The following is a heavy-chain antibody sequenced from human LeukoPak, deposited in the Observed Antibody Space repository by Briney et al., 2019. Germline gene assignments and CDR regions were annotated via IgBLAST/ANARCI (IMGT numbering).Heavy chain of an antibody. CDR2: IYYSGST. J-gene: IGHJ4*02. CDR3: ASLSNDFWSGYYKASGHLFDY. D-gene: IGHD3-3*01. V-gene: IGHV4-59*08. CDR1: GGSISSYY. Sequence: SPSETLSLTCTVSGGSISSYYWSWIRKPPGKGLEWIGYIYYSGSTNYNPSLKSRVTISVDTSKNQFSLKLSSVTAADTAVYYCASLSNDFWSGYYKASGHLFDYWGQGTLVTVSS.